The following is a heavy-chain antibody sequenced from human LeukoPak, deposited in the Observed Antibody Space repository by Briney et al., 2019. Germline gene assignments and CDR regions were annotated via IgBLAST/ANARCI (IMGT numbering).Heavy chain of an antibody. V-gene: IGHV3-21*01. J-gene: IGHJ6*02. D-gene: IGHD2-15*01. CDR3: ARDLGYCSGGSCYPYYYGMDV. CDR1: GFTFSSYS. CDR2: ISSSSSYI. Sequence: GGSLRLSCAASGFTFSSYSMSWVRQAPGKGLEWVSSISSSSSYIYYADSVKGRFTISRDNAKNSLYLQMNSLRAEDTAVYYCARDLGYCSGGSCYPYYYGMDVWGQGTTVTVSS.